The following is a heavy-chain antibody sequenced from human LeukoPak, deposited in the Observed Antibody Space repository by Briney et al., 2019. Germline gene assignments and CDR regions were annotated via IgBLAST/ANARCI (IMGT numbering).Heavy chain of an antibody. CDR3: VRARFTTFVYY. D-gene: IGHD1-1*01. CDR1: GFTFKDFF. V-gene: IGHV3-11*05. CDR2: INHLGSQT. Sequence: GGSLRLSCAASGFTFKDFFMSWVRQAPGKGLEWVSYINHLGSQTDYADSVKGRFTISRDNAKNSLSLQMNNLSVDDTAVYYCVRARFTTFVYYWGQGTLVTVSS. J-gene: IGHJ4*02.